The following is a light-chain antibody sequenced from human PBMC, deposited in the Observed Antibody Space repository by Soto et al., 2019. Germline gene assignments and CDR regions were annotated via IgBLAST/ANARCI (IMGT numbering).Light chain of an antibody. CDR2: EGS. J-gene: IGLJ2*01. V-gene: IGLV2-23*01. Sequence: QSALTQPASVSGSPGQSITISCTGTSSDVGSYNLVSWYQQHPGKAPKLMIYEGSKRPSGVSNRFSGSKSGNTASLTISGLQAEGEADYYCCSYAQGVFGGGTKLTVL. CDR3: CSYAQGV. CDR1: SSDVGSYNL.